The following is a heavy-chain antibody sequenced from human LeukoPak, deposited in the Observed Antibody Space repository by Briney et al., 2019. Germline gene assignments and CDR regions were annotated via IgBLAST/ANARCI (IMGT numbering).Heavy chain of an antibody. CDR1: GYTFTGYY. CDR3: ARVGSSGWYVHPTLDY. D-gene: IGHD6-19*01. V-gene: IGHV1-2*02. Sequence: ASVKVSCKASGYTFTGYYMHWVRQAPGQGLEWMGWINPNGGDTNYAQKFQGRVTVTRDTSISTAYVELSRLRSDDTAVYYCARVGSSGWYVHPTLDYWGQGTLVTVSS. J-gene: IGHJ4*02. CDR2: INPNGGDT.